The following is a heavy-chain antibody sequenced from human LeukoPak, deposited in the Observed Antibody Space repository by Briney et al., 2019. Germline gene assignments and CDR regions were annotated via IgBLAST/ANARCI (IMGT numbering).Heavy chain of an antibody. J-gene: IGHJ5*02. D-gene: IGHD5-24*01. V-gene: IGHV1-69*13. CDR1: GYTFTSYA. CDR3: ARGAHYGGDGYTLGWFDP. Sequence: ASVKVSCKASGYTFTSYAMNWVRQAPGQGLEWMGWIIPIFGTANHAQKFQGRVTITADESTSTAYMELSSLRSEDTAVYYCARGAHYGGDGYTLGWFDPWGQGTLVTVSS. CDR2: IIPIFGTA.